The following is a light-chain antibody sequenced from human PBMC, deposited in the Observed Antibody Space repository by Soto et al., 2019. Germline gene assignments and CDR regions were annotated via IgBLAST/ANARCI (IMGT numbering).Light chain of an antibody. CDR1: SSDVGAYDY. J-gene: IGLJ1*01. Sequence: QSVLTQPPSASGSPGQSVTLSCTGTSSDVGAYDYVSWYQQHPGKAPKLMIYEINKRPSGVPDRFSGSKSGNTASLTVSGLQAEDEADYYCSSFAGSNNFPYVFGTGTKVT. CDR2: EIN. CDR3: SSFAGSNNFPYV. V-gene: IGLV2-8*01.